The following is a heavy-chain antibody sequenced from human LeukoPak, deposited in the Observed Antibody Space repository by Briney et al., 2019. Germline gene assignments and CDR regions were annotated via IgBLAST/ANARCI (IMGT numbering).Heavy chain of an antibody. CDR3: AKDYDSSVSSFDY. D-gene: IGHD3-22*01. CDR2: ISGSGGST. J-gene: IGHJ4*02. V-gene: IGHV3-23*01. Sequence: PGGTLRLSCAASGFTFSSYGMSWVRQAPGKGLEWVSAISGSGGSTYYADSVKGRFTISRDNSKNTLYLQMNSLRAEDTAVYYCAKDYDSSVSSFDYWGQGTLVTVSS. CDR1: GFTFSSYG.